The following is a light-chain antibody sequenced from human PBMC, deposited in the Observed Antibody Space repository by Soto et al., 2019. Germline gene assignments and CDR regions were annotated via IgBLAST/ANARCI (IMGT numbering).Light chain of an antibody. CDR2: AAS. J-gene: IGKJ2*01. CDR3: QQYNKWPPYT. CDR1: QSVGTN. Sequence: EIVMTQSTVTLSVSPGDRAALSCRASQSVGTNLAWYQQKPGQPPRLLIYAASTRATGVPARFSGSGSGTEFTLTISSLQSADFAVYFCQQYNKWPPYTFGQGTKLEIK. V-gene: IGKV3-15*01.